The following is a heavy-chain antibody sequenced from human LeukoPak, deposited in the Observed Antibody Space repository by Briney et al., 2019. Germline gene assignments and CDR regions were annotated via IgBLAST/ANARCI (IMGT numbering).Heavy chain of an antibody. CDR3: ARAGKWELYDY. CDR1: GYTFTSYY. V-gene: IGHV1-46*01. CDR2: INPSGGST. D-gene: IGHD1-26*01. Sequence: ASVKVFCKASGYTFTSYYMHWVRQAPGQGLEWMGIINPSGGSTSYAQKFQGRVTMTRDTSTSTVYMELSSLRSEDTAVYYCARAGKWELYDYWGQGTLVTVSS. J-gene: IGHJ4*02.